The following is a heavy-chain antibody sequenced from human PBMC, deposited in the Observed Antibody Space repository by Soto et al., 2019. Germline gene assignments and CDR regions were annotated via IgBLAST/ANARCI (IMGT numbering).Heavy chain of an antibody. CDR2: IHYSGST. CDR3: ARGHYDFWSGYFATIDY. D-gene: IGHD3-3*01. V-gene: IGHV4-59*08. Sequence: ETLSLTCTISGGSISSYYWSWIRQPPGKGLEWIGYIHYSGSTKYNPSLKSRVTISADTSKNQFSLKLSSVTAADTAVYYCARGHYDFWSGYFATIDYWGQGTLVTVSS. J-gene: IGHJ4*02. CDR1: GGSISSYY.